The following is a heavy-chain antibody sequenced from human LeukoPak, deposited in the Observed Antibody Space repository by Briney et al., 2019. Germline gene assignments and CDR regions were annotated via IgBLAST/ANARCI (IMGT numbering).Heavy chain of an antibody. CDR3: VKGKDYYMDV. J-gene: IGHJ6*03. Sequence: PGGSLRLSCAASGFTFSSYVMHWVRQAPGKGLEWVAFIRYDGSEEYYGDSVKGRFTISRDNSKNTLFLEMNSLRGEDTAVYYCVKGKDYYMDVWGKGTTVTIS. CDR2: IRYDGSEE. V-gene: IGHV3-30*02. CDR1: GFTFSSYV.